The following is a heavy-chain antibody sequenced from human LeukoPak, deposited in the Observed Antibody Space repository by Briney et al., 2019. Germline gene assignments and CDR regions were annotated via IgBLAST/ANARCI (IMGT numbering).Heavy chain of an antibody. CDR3: ARHIGGGIEDMDV. D-gene: IGHD3-16*02. CDR1: GGSISSYY. J-gene: IGHJ6*03. CDR2: IYTSGST. Sequence: SETLSLTCTVSGGSISSYYWSWIRQPPGKGLEWIGYIYTSGSTNYNPSLKSRVTISVDTSKNQFSLKLSSVTAADTAVYYCARHIGGGIEDMDVWGKGIKVTVSS. V-gene: IGHV4-4*09.